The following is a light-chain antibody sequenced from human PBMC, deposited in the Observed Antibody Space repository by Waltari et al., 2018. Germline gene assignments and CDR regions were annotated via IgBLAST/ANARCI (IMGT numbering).Light chain of an antibody. Sequence: QSVLTQPPSASGTPGQRVTISCSGSPSNIGRNYVYWYPQFPGTAPKLLVYRNNERPSGVPDRISGSKSGTSASLAISGLRSEDEADYYCATWDGSLTAWVFGGGTKVTVL. CDR2: RNN. CDR1: PSNIGRNY. CDR3: ATWDGSLTAWV. J-gene: IGLJ3*02. V-gene: IGLV1-47*01.